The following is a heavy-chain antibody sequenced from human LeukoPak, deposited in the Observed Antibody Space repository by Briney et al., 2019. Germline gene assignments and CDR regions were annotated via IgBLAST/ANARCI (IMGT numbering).Heavy chain of an antibody. Sequence: GGSLRLSCAASGFTFDDYAMHWVRQAPGKGLEWVSGISWNSGSIGYADSVKGRFTISRDNAKNSLYLQMNSLRAEDMALYYCAKGGYSHGYGFFDYWGQGTLVTVSS. CDR3: AKGGYSHGYGFFDY. CDR2: ISWNSGSI. J-gene: IGHJ4*02. CDR1: GFTFDDYA. D-gene: IGHD5-18*01. V-gene: IGHV3-9*03.